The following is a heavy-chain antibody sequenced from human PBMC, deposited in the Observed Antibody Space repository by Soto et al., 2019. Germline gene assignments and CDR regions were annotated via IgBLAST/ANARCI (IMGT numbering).Heavy chain of an antibody. CDR2: IIPIFGTA. CDR3: ARIAVAGTSWGGYYYYGMDV. D-gene: IGHD6-19*01. CDR1: GGTFSSYA. J-gene: IGHJ6*02. Sequence: QVQLVQSGAEVKKPGSSVKVSCKASGGTFSSYAISWVRQAPGQGLEWMGGIIPIFGTANYAQKFQGRVTITADESTSTAYMELRRVRSEDTGVYYCARIAVAGTSWGGYYYYGMDVWGQGTTVTVSS. V-gene: IGHV1-69*01.